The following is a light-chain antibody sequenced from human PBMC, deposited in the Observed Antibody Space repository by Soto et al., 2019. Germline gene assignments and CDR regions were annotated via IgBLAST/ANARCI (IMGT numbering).Light chain of an antibody. CDR2: EVS. CDR3: SSYTSSSTLGV. V-gene: IGLV2-14*01. Sequence: QSALTQPASVSGSPGQSITISCTGTSSDVGGYNYVSWYQQHPGKAPKLTIYEVSNRPSGVSNRFSGSKSGNTASLTISGLQAEDEADYYCSSYTSSSTLGVFGGGTQLTVL. CDR1: SSDVGGYNY. J-gene: IGLJ3*02.